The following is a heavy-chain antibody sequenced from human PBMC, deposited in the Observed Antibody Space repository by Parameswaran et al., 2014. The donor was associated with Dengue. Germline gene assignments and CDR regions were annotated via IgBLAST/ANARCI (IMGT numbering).Heavy chain of an antibody. CDR3: ARVSGTYDY. J-gene: IGHJ4*02. V-gene: IGHV1-18*01. CDR2: ISAYNDNT. Sequence: VRQAPGQGLEWMGWISAYNDNTNYARKFQARVTMTTDTSTTTAYMELRSLTSDDTAVYYCARVSGTYDYWGQGTLVTVSS. D-gene: IGHD1-26*01.